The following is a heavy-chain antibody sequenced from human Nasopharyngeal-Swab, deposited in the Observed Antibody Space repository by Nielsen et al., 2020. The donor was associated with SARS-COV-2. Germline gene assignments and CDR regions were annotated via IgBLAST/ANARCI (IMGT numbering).Heavy chain of an antibody. CDR1: GFTLGGHY. Sequence: GGSLRLSCAASGFTLGGHYMSWVRQAPGKGLEWVSILSSVGNTFYIESVKGRFTISGDNLHNTVHLQMNSLRAEDTAVYYCAKDARYWSLRLEKFDPWGQGTLVTVSS. CDR2: LSSVGNT. CDR3: AKDARYWSLRLEKFDP. J-gene: IGHJ5*02. D-gene: IGHD2-21*01. V-gene: IGHV3-53*01.